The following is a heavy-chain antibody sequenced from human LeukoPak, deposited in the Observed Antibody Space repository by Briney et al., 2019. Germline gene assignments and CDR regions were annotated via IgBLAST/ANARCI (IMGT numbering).Heavy chain of an antibody. CDR3: ARDVLGDYDY. CDR1: GFTFSSYS. J-gene: IGHJ4*02. V-gene: IGHV3-48*01. CDR2: ITPSSSSI. D-gene: IGHD4-17*01. Sequence: HPGGSLRPSCAASGFTFSSYSMNWVRQAPGKGLEWISYITPSSSSIYYADSVRGRFTTSRDNAKNSMYLQMNSLRTEDTAVYYCARDVLGDYDYWGQGTLVSVSS.